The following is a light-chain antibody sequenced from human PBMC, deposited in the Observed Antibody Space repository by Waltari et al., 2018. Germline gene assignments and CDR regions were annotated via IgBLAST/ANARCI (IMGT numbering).Light chain of an antibody. CDR2: EAS. Sequence: EIVMTQSPATLSVSAGERTTLSCRASQSVRSNLAWYQQKPGQPPRLLIYEASTRATGIPSRFSGSGWGTEFTLTINSLQSEDLAIYYCQQYHIWWTFGQGTKGEIK. CDR3: QQYHIWWT. J-gene: IGKJ1*01. V-gene: IGKV3-15*01. CDR1: QSVRSN.